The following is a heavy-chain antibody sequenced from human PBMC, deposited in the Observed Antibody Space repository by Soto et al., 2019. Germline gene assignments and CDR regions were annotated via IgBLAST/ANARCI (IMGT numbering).Heavy chain of an antibody. CDR1: GYSFTSYW. CDR2: IYPGDSDT. CDR3: AILSRIAAAGYYYGMDV. V-gene: IGHV5-51*01. D-gene: IGHD6-13*01. J-gene: IGHJ6*02. Sequence: PGESLKLSCKGSGYSFTSYWIGWVRQMPGKGLEWMGIIYPGDSDTRYSPSFQGQVTISADKSISTAYLQWSSLKASDTAMYYCAILSRIAAAGYYYGMDVWGQGTTVTVFS.